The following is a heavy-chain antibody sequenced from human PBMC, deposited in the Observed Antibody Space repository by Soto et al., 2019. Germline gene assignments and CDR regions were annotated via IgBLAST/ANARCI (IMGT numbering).Heavy chain of an antibody. Sequence: QVQLVQSGAEVKKPGSSVKVSCKASGGTFSNYAITWVRQAPGQGLEWVGRIIPIFGTTNVAQKFQGRVTITANASTTTANMALSGLRSDDTAVYDCAKAGGADGSFGNWLDPWGRGTLVTVSS. CDR3: AKAGGADGSFGNWLDP. CDR2: IIPIFGTT. CDR1: GGTFSNYA. V-gene: IGHV1-69*15. D-gene: IGHD1-1*01. J-gene: IGHJ5*02.